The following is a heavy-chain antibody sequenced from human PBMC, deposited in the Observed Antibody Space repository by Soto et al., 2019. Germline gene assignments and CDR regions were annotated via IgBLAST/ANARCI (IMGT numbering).Heavy chain of an antibody. V-gene: IGHV3-15*01. CDR1: GFTFSNAW. CDR3: TTVRDPNGDGYYDPGYYYYGMDV. Sequence: EVQLVESGGGLVKPGGSLRLSCAASGFTFSNAWMSWVRQAPGKGLEWVGRIKSKTDGGTTDYAAPVKGRFTISRDSSKNTLYLQMNSLKTEDTAVYYCTTVRDPNGDGYYDPGYYYYGMDVWGEGTTVTVSS. D-gene: IGHD4-17*01. CDR2: IKSKTDGGTT. J-gene: IGHJ6*04.